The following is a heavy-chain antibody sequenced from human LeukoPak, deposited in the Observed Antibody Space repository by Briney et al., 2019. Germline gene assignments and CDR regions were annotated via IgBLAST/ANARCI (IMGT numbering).Heavy chain of an antibody. D-gene: IGHD5-12*01. CDR2: INPNSGGT. CDR1: GYTFTSYG. V-gene: IGHV1-2*04. Sequence: ASVKVSCKASGYTFTSYGISWVRQAPGQGLEWMGWINPNSGGTNYAQKFQGWVTMTRDTSISTAYMELSRLRSDDTAVYYCAREGDIVATIDYWGQGTLVTVSS. J-gene: IGHJ4*02. CDR3: AREGDIVATIDY.